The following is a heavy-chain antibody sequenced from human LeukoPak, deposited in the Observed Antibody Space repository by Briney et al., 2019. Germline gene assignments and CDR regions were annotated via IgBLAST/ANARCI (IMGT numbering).Heavy chain of an antibody. CDR3: AKGTYYYDSSGYPPDY. D-gene: IGHD3-22*01. CDR1: EFTFNDYY. V-gene: IGHV3-11*04. CDR2: ISSSGSTI. Sequence: GGSLRLSCAASEFTFNDYYMSWIRQAPGKGLEWVSSISSSGSTIYYADSVKGRFTISRDNSKNTLYLQMNSLRAEDTAVYYCAKGTYYYDSSGYPPDYWGQGTLVTVSS. J-gene: IGHJ4*02.